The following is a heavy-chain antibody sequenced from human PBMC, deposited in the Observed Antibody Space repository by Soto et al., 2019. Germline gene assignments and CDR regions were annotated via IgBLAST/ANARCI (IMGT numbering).Heavy chain of an antibody. V-gene: IGHV5-10-1*01. D-gene: IGHD6-13*01. CDR2: IDPSDSYT. CDR3: ARRVYSSSWPKGNWFDP. Sequence: XESLRVSGKCSGYSCTSYWISLVLQMPGKGLEWMGRIDPSDSYTNYSPSFQGHVTISADKSISTAYLQWSSLKASDTAMYYCARRVYSSSWPKGNWFDPWGQGTLVTVSS. CDR1: GYSCTSYW. J-gene: IGHJ5*02.